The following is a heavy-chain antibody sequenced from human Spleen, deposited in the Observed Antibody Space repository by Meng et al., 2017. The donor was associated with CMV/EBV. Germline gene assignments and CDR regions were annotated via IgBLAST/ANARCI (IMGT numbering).Heavy chain of an antibody. CDR3: AKIRITGTAYFDL. V-gene: IGHV3-23*01. D-gene: IGHD1-7*01. J-gene: IGHJ2*01. CDR1: GFTFSSYA. CDR2: ISGSGGST. Sequence: GGSLSLTCAASGFTFSSYAMSWVRQAPGKGLEWVSAISGSGGSTYYADSVKGRFTISRDNSKNTLYLQMNSLRAEDTAVYYCAKIRITGTAYFDLWGRGTLVTVSS.